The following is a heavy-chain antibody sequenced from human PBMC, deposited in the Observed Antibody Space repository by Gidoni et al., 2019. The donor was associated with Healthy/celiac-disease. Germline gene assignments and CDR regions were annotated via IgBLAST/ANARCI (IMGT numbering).Heavy chain of an antibody. CDR1: GFSLSNARMG. D-gene: IGHD6-19*01. Sequence: QVTLKEPGPVLVKPTETLTLTCTVSGFSLSNARMGVSWIRQPPGKALEWLAHIFSNDEKSYSTSLKSRLTISKDTSKSQVVLTMTNMNPVDTATYYCARLYSSGWYNWFDPWGQGTLVTVSS. J-gene: IGHJ5*02. V-gene: IGHV2-26*01. CDR2: IFSNDEK. CDR3: ARLYSSGWYNWFDP.